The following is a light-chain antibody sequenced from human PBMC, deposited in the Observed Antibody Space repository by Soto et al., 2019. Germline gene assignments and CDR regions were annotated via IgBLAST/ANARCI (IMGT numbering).Light chain of an antibody. V-gene: IGKV1-5*03. CDR1: QGISTS. Sequence: DVQLTQSPSFLSASVGDRVTITCRASQGISTSLAWYQQKPGKAPKLLIYKASSLESGVPSRFSGSGSGTEFTLTISSLQPDDFATYYCQQYNSYSTFGQGTKVDIK. J-gene: IGKJ1*01. CDR2: KAS. CDR3: QQYNSYST.